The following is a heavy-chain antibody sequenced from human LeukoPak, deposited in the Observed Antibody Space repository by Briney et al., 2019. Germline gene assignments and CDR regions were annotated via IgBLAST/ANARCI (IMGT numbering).Heavy chain of an antibody. CDR2: IYYSGSI. J-gene: IGHJ4*02. D-gene: IGHD1-26*01. CDR1: GSSISSSNW. V-gene: IGHV4-28*05. CDR3: ARSESEWDPFDY. Sequence: SDTLSLTCAVSGSSISSSNWWGWIRQPPGKGLEWIGYIYYSGSIYYDPSLKSRVTMSVDTSKNQFSLSLSSVTAVDTAVYYCARSESEWDPFDYWGQGTLVTVSS.